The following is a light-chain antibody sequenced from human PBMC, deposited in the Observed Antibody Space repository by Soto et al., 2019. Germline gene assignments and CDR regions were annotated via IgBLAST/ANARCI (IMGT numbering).Light chain of an antibody. J-gene: IGKJ1*01. CDR3: KQYGSSAT. V-gene: IGKV3-20*01. Sequence: EIVMTQSPATLSLSPVERATLSCRASQSVSNNYLAWYQQEPGQAPRLLIYGASNRATGIPDRFSGNGSVTEVTLTISRLEPEDFAVYYCKQYGSSATFGQGTKVDIK. CDR2: GAS. CDR1: QSVSNNY.